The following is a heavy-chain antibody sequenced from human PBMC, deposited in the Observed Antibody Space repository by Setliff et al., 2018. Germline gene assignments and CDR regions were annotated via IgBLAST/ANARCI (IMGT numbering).Heavy chain of an antibody. CDR2: VYYSGTT. Sequence: PSETLSLTCTVSIDSISSSTYYWGWIRQPPGKGLEWIGSVYYSGTTKYNPSLGSRVTISVDASKNQFSLKLSSVTAADTAVYYCARHKTGAVGTGEHF. CDR1: IDSISSSTYY. D-gene: IGHD6-19*01. V-gene: IGHV4-39*01. CDR3: ARHKTGAVGTGEHF. J-gene: IGHJ1*01.